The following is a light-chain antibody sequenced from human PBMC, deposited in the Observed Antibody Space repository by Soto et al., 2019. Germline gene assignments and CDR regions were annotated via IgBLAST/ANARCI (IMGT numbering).Light chain of an antibody. Sequence: IQLTPSPYTLSASVGDRVTITCRASQSISSWLAWYQQKPGTAPKLLIYHASTLESGVPSRFSGSGSGTESTLIICSLQADDFATYYCQQYHSYSFGQGSKV. CDR3: QQYHSYS. CDR1: QSISSW. V-gene: IGKV1-5*01. J-gene: IGKJ1*01. CDR2: HAS.